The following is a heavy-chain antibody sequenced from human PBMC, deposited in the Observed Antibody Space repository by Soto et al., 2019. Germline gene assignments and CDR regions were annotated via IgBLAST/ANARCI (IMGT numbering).Heavy chain of an antibody. CDR2: LSYDGTNK. V-gene: IGHV3-30*18. Sequence: GGSLRLSCVASGFTFRTYAMHWVRQAPGKGLEWVAVLSYDGTNKYYADYVKGRFTISRDNSKNTLLLQMNSLGAEDTAVYYCAKDSNKYSSSLRGRYFDYWGQGIGVTVSS. D-gene: IGHD4-4*01. CDR3: AKDSNKYSSSLRGRYFDY. CDR1: GFTFRTYA. J-gene: IGHJ4*02.